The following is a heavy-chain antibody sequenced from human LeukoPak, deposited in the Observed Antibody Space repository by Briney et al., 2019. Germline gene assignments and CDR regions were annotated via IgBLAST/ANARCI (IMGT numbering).Heavy chain of an antibody. CDR2: IRSSSSAT. D-gene: IGHD1-26*01. CDR3: ARDQRDTGSFFEY. V-gene: IGHV3-48*01. CDR1: GFTFSNSG. J-gene: IGHJ4*02. Sequence: GGSLRLSCAASGFTFSNSGMNWVRQVPGKGLEWVSYIRSSSSATYYADSVKGRFTISRDNAKNSLYLQMYSLRAEDTAVYYCARDQRDTGSFFEYWGQGALVTVSS.